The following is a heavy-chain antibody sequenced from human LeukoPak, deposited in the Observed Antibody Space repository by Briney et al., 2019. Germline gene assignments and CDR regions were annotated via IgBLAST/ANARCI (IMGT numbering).Heavy chain of an antibody. CDR1: GGSISSGSYY. Sequence: SGTLSLTCTVSGGSISSGSYYWIWIRQPGGKGLEWIGRIYTSGSTNYNPSLKSRVTISVDTSKNEFSLKLSSVTAADTAVYYCARDPWGVVEMDVWGKGTTVTVSS. V-gene: IGHV4-61*02. D-gene: IGHD2-2*01. J-gene: IGHJ6*04. CDR2: IYTSGST. CDR3: ARDPWGVVEMDV.